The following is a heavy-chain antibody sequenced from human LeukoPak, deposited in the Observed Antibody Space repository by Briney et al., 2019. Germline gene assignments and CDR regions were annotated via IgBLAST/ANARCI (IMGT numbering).Heavy chain of an antibody. CDR2: MSAYSGNT. V-gene: IGHV1-18*01. D-gene: IGHD6-6*01. Sequence: ASVKVSCKASGYTFTSYGISWVRQATGQGLEWMGWMSAYSGNTSYAQKLQGRVTMTTNTSISTAYMELRSLRSEHTAVYYCAKVPFISSLEFIYDCYIDYRGKGATVSVSS. CDR3: AKVPFISSLEFIYDCYIDY. CDR1: GYTFTSYG. J-gene: IGHJ6*03.